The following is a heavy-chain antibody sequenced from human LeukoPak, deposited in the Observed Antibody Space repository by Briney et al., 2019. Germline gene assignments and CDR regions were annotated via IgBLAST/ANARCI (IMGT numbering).Heavy chain of an antibody. J-gene: IGHJ4*02. Sequence: GRSLRLSCAASGFTFSSYGMHWVRQAPDKGLEWVAVISYDGSNKYYADSVKGRFTISRDNSKNTLYLQMNSLKTEDTAVYYCTTDLLDMVRGVVDYWGQGTLVTVSS. V-gene: IGHV3-30*03. CDR3: TTDLLDMVRGVVDY. CDR1: GFTFSSYG. D-gene: IGHD3-10*01. CDR2: ISYDGSNK.